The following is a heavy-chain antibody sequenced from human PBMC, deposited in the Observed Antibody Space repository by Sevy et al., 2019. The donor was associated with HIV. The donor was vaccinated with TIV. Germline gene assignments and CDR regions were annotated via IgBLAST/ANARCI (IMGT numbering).Heavy chain of an antibody. D-gene: IGHD3-10*01. J-gene: IGHJ3*02. Sequence: SETLSLTCTVSGGSISSYYWSWIRQPPGKGLEWIGYIYYSGSTNYNPSLKSRVTISVDTSKNQFSLKLSSVTAADTAVYDGAGGAITMVRGVGAAFDIWGQGTMVTVSS. CDR1: GGSISSYY. V-gene: IGHV4-59*01. CDR2: IYYSGST. CDR3: AGGAITMVRGVGAAFDI.